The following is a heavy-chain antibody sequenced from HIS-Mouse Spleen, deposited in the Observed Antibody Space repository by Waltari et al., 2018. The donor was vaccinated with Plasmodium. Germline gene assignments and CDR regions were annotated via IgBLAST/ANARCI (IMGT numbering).Heavy chain of an antibody. CDR2: IRGIGGST. D-gene: IGHD3-3*01. Sequence: EVQLLESGGGLVQPGGSLRLSCAASGFTFSSYAMSWVRQAPGKGVGGVSAIRGIGGSTYYADSVKGRFTISRDNSKNTLYLQMNSLRAEDTAVYYCAKDRHRDFWSGYYDYWGQGTLVTVSS. J-gene: IGHJ4*02. CDR1: GFTFSSYA. V-gene: IGHV3-23*01. CDR3: AKDRHRDFWSGYYDY.